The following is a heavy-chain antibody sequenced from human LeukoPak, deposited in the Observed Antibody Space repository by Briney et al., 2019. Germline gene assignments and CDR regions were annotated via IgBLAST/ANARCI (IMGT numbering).Heavy chain of an antibody. CDR1: GYTFTGYY. Sequence: ASVKVSCKASGYTFTGYYMHWVRQAPGQGLEWMGWINPNIGGTNYAQKFQGRVTMTRDTSISTAYMELSRLRSEDTAVYYCARDRGVGPRMNSGSSLTCGMDVWGQETTVTVSS. V-gene: IGHV1-2*02. D-gene: IGHD1-26*01. CDR3: ARDRGVGPRMNSGSSLTCGMDV. J-gene: IGHJ6*02. CDR2: INPNIGGT.